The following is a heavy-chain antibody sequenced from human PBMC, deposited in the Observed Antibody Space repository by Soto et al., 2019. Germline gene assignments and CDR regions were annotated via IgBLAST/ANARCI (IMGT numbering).Heavy chain of an antibody. CDR2: IYYSGST. CDR3: AREGGTAAGPDY. CDR1: GGSISSGDYY. V-gene: IGHV4-30-4*01. Sequence: LSLTCTVSGGSISSGDYYWSWIRQPPGKGLEWIGYIYYSGSTYYNPSLKSRVTISVDTSKNQFSLKLSSVTAADTAVYYCAREGGTAAGPDYWGQGTLVTVSS. J-gene: IGHJ4*02. D-gene: IGHD6-13*01.